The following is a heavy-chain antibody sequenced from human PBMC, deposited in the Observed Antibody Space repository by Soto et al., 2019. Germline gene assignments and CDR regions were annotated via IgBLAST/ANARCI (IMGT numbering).Heavy chain of an antibody. V-gene: IGHV3-7*03. CDR1: GFTFISYW. CDR2: IKQDGSEK. D-gene: IGHD1-26*01. CDR3: ATDDGSYYYY. J-gene: IGHJ4*02. Sequence: PGGSPRLSCAASGFTFISYWMSWVRQAPGKGLEWVANIKQDGSEKYYVDSVKGRFTISRDNAKNSLYLQMNSLRAEDTAVYYCATDDGSYYYYWGQGTLVTVSS.